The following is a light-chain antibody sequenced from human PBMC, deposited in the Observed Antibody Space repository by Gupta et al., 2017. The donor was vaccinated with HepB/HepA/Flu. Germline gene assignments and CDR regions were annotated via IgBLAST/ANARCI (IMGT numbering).Light chain of an antibody. V-gene: IGLV3-19*01. J-gene: IGLJ2*01. CDR1: RLRNSF. CDR3: HSRDSSNNRSP. CDR2: GEN. Sequence: SSELTQDPAVSVALGQTVRLTCQGDRLRNSFANWYQQKAGQAPVLVLDGENSHPSGIPDRFSGSRSGNTASLTITGAQSEDEADYYCHSRDSSNNRSPFGGGTKLTVL.